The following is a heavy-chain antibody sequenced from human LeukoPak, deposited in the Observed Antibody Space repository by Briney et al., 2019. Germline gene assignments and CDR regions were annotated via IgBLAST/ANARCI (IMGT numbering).Heavy chain of an antibody. CDR3: ARGSTVLLWFGELNNWFDP. J-gene: IGHJ5*02. V-gene: IGHV4-34*01. D-gene: IGHD3-10*01. Sequence: PSETLSLTCAVYGGSFSGYYWSWIRQPPGKGLEWIGEINHSGSTNYNPSLKSRVTISVDTSKNQFSLKLSSVTAADTAVYYCARGSTVLLWFGELNNWFDPWGQGTLDTVSS. CDR2: INHSGST. CDR1: GGSFSGYY.